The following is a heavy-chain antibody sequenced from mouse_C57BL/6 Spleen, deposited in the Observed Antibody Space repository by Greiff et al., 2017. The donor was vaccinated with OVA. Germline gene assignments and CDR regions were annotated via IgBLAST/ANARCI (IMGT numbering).Heavy chain of an antibody. CDR1: GFNIKDYY. CDR2: IDPEDGET. J-gene: IGHJ2*01. Sequence: EVQLQQSGAELVKPGASVKLSCTASGFNIKDYYMHWVKQRTEQGLEWIGRIDPEDGETKSAPKFPGKATITADTSSNTAYLQLSSLTSEDTAVYYCARDYGSSPFDYWGQGTTLTVSS. D-gene: IGHD1-1*01. V-gene: IGHV14-2*01. CDR3: ARDYGSSPFDY.